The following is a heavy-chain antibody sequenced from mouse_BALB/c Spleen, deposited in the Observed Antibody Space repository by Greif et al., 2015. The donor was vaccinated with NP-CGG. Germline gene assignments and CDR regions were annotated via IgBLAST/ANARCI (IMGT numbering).Heavy chain of an antibody. V-gene: IGHV5-9-3*01. CDR2: ISSGGSYT. J-gene: IGHJ3*01. CDR3: ARLPRGAY. CDR1: GFTFSSYA. Sequence: EVQGVESGGGLVKPGGSLKLSCAASGFTFSSYAMSWVRQTPEKRLEWVATISSGGSYTYYPDSVKGRFTISRDNAKNTLYLQMSSLRSEDTAMYYCARLPRGAYWGQGTLVTVSA. D-gene: IGHD3-1*01.